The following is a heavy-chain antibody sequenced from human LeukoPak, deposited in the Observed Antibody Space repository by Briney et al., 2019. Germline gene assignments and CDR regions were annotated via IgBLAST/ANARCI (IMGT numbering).Heavy chain of an antibody. V-gene: IGHV4-34*01. J-gene: IGHJ6*02. Sequence: SETLSLTCAAYGGSFSSYYLSWIRQPPGKGLEWIGEINHSGSTNYNPSLKSRVTISVDTSKNQFSLKLSSVTAADTAVYYCARGARYDSSGYNYGMDVWGQGTTVTVSS. CDR2: INHSGST. D-gene: IGHD3-22*01. CDR1: GGSFSSYY. CDR3: ARGARYDSSGYNYGMDV.